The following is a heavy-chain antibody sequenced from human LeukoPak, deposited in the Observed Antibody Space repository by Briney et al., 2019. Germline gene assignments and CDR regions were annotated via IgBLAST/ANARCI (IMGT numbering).Heavy chain of an antibody. J-gene: IGHJ4*02. CDR2: ISSSSSYT. V-gene: IGHV3-11*03. CDR1: GFTFSDYY. Sequence: GGSLRLSRAASGFTFSDYYMSWIRQAPGKGLEWVSYISSSSSYTNYADSVKGRFTISRDNAKNSLYLQMNSLRAEDTAVYYCASRSAGHFDYWGQGTLVTVSS. CDR3: ASRSAGHFDY.